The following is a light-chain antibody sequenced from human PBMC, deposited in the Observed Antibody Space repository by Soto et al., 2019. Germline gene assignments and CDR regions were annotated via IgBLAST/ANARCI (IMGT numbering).Light chain of an antibody. J-gene: IGKJ4*01. CDR2: GAS. CDR3: QQFSGSVT. V-gene: IGKV3-20*01. CDR1: QSVRSTY. Sequence: EVVLTQSPGTLSLSPGERATLSCRASQSVRSTYLGWYQQKPGQAPRLLIYGASKRQSGVPDRFSGGGSGTDFTLTISSLQPEAFAVYYCQQFSGSVTFGGGTKVDI.